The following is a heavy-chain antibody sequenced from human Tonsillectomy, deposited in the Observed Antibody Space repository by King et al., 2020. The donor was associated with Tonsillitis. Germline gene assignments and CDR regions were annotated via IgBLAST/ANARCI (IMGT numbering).Heavy chain of an antibody. Sequence: VQLVESGGGLVQPGGSLRLSWIASGFNFSTFWMTWVRQAPGKGLEGVANKKEDGGGRYYVDSVKGRFTISRDNAMQSRFLPMGSLRADDTAVYYCARDGRWNYYGSGSYSPLWYWGQGTLVTVSS. CDR3: ARDGRWNYYGSGSYSPLWY. CDR2: KKEDGGGR. J-gene: IGHJ4*02. V-gene: IGHV3-7*04. D-gene: IGHD3-10*01. CDR1: GFNFSTFW.